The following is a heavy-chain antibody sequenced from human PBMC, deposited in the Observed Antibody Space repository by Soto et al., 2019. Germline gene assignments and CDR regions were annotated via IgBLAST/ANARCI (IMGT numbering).Heavy chain of an antibody. CDR1: GFTFSSLG. J-gene: IGHJ5*02. CDR3: ARDRGTVEVPPAFSWFDP. Sequence: QVHLVESGGAVARLGRSLRLPGEASGFTFSSLGMPWVRQSQGGGLEWVGVIWHDGSIQLYADSVKGRFTISRDNSKNTLYLQMNSLRAEDAAVYYCARDRGTVEVPPAFSWFDPWGQGTLVTVSS. D-gene: IGHD2-2*01. V-gene: IGHV3-33*01. CDR2: IWHDGSIQ.